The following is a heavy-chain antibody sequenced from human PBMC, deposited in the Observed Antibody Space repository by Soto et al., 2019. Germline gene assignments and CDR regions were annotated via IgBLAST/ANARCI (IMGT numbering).Heavy chain of an antibody. V-gene: IGHV3-15*07. CDR3: TTHYTYYDFWSGTPSPSLDY. CDR2: IKSKTDGGTT. Sequence: GGSLRLSCAASGFTFSNAWMNWVRQAPGKGLEWVGRIKSKTDGGTTDYAAPVKGRFTISRDDSKNTLYLQMNSLKTEDTAVYYCTTHYTYYDFWSGTPSPSLDYWGQGTLVTVSS. D-gene: IGHD3-3*01. CDR1: GFTFSNAW. J-gene: IGHJ4*02.